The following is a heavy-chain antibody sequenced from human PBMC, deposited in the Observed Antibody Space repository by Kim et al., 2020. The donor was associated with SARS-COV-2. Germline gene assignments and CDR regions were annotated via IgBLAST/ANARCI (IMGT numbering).Heavy chain of an antibody. Sequence: GGSLRLSCAASGFTFSSYSMNWVRQAPGKGLEWVSSISSSSSYIYYADSVKGRFTISRDNAKNSLYLQMNSLRAEDTAVYYCARRTVDIVATYESYYYYGMDVWGQGTTVTVSS. CDR2: ISSSSSYI. CDR3: ARRTVDIVATYESYYYYGMDV. D-gene: IGHD5-12*01. V-gene: IGHV3-21*01. J-gene: IGHJ6*02. CDR1: GFTFSSYS.